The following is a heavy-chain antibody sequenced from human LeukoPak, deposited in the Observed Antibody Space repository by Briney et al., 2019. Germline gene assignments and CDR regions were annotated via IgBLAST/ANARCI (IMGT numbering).Heavy chain of an antibody. Sequence: GGSPILSCSAAALTFSSYWMSWVGQAPGEGLEWVANIKQDGSEKYCVDSVNGRFTTSRDNAKISLYLQMNSLRAEDTAVYYCAREGSGSYPAFDYWGQGTLVTVSS. D-gene: IGHD1-26*01. CDR2: IKQDGSEK. CDR3: AREGSGSYPAFDY. CDR1: ALTFSSYW. V-gene: IGHV3-7*01. J-gene: IGHJ4*02.